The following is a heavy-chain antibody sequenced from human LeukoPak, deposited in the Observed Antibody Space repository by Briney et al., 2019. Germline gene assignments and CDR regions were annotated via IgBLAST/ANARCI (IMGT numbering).Heavy chain of an antibody. J-gene: IGHJ6*02. Sequence: GASVKVSCKASGGTFSSYAISWVRQAPGQGLEWMGGIIPIFGTANYAQKFQGRVTITADESTSTAYMELSSLRSEDTAMYYCASCSNTCYAVDYYYHGMDVWGQGTTVTVSS. CDR3: ASCSNTCYAVDYYYHGMDV. CDR1: GGTFSSYA. CDR2: IIPIFGTA. V-gene: IGHV1-69*13. D-gene: IGHD2-2*01.